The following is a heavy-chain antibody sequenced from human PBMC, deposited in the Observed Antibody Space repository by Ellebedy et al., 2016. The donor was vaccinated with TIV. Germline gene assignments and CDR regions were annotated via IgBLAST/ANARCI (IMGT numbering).Heavy chain of an antibody. Sequence: GESLKISCKVSGYDFTDYWIGWVRQMPGKGLESMGIIYPGDSDTRYSPSFEGQVHISVDKSVTTAYVGWSSLKALDTAMYYCARHLGYADSEIDFWGQGTLVTVSS. CDR2: IYPGDSDT. CDR3: ARHLGYADSEIDF. V-gene: IGHV5-51*01. D-gene: IGHD4-17*01. J-gene: IGHJ4*02. CDR1: GYDFTDYW.